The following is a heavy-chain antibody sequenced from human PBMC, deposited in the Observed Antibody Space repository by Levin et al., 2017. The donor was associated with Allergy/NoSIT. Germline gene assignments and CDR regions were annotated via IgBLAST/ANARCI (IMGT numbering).Heavy chain of an antibody. D-gene: IGHD6-13*01. CDR3: ARDVTSSSVYYYDYYMDV. CDR1: GFTFSSYS. CDR2: ISSSSSTI. J-gene: IGHJ6*03. V-gene: IGHV3-48*02. Sequence: LSLTCAASGFTFSSYSMNWVRQAPGKGLEWVSYISSSSSTIYYADSVKGRFTISRDNAKNSLYLQMNSLRDEDTAVYYCARDVTSSSVYYYDYYMDVWGKGTTVTVSS.